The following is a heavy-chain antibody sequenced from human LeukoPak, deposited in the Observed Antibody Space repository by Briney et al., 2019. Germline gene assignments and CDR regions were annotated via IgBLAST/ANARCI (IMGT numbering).Heavy chain of an antibody. Sequence: SGGSLRLSCAASGFTLNTYWIHWVRQTPQTGLEWVAGISGDGNFKRNADSVRGRLTIFTDNAKSTVSLQVSSLRAEDTAVYYCTVTPWGGAAAIFDYWGQGILVTVSS. CDR1: GFTLNTYW. CDR2: ISGDGNFK. V-gene: IGHV3-74*01. CDR3: TVTPWGGAAAIFDY. D-gene: IGHD6-25*01. J-gene: IGHJ4*02.